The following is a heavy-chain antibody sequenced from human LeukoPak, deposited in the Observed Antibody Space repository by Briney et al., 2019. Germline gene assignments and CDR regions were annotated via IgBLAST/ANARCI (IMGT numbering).Heavy chain of an antibody. J-gene: IGHJ4*02. CDR3: TRDDFWSGLDY. CDR1: GFTFGDYA. Sequence: GGSLRLSCTASGFTFGDYAMSWFRQAPGKGLEWVGFIRSKAYGGTTEYAASVKGRFTISRDDSKSIAYLQMNSLKTEDTAVYYCTRDDFWSGLDYWGQGTLVTVSS. CDR2: IRSKAYGGTT. D-gene: IGHD3-3*01. V-gene: IGHV3-49*03.